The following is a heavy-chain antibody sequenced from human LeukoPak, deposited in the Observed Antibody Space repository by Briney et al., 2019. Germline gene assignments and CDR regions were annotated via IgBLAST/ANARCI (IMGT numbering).Heavy chain of an antibody. CDR3: AREVVPAANDY. V-gene: IGHV3-74*01. CDR2: INSDGSST. J-gene: IGHJ4*02. Sequence: PGGSLRLSCAASGFTFSSYWVHWVRQAPGKGLVWVSRINSDGSSTSYADSVKGRFTISRDNAKNTLYLQMNSLRAEDTAVYYCAREVVPAANDYWGQGTLVTVSS. D-gene: IGHD2-2*01. CDR1: GFTFSSYW.